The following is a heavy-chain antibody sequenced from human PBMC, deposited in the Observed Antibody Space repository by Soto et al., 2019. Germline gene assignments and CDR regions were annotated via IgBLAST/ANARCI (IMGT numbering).Heavy chain of an antibody. V-gene: IGHV3-23*01. CDR2: ISGSGSNT. Sequence: EVQLLESGGGLVQPGWSLRLSCAASGFTFSSYAVSWVRQAPGMGLERVSAISGSGSNTYYTDSVKGRFTISRDNSKNTLYLQLNRLRAEDTAVYYCAKDIASMAARRVAGYSTSWYHEYWGQGTLVTVSS. J-gene: IGHJ4*02. CDR1: GFTFSSYA. CDR3: AKDIASMAARRVAGYSTSWYHEY. D-gene: IGHD6-13*01.